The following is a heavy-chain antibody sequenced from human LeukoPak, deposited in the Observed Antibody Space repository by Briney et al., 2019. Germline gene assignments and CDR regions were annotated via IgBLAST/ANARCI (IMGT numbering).Heavy chain of an antibody. D-gene: IGHD2-2*01. CDR3: ARGEYQLLNWHFDL. Sequence: PSETLSLTCAVYGGSFSGYYWSWIRQPPGKGLEWIGEINHSGSTNYNPSLKSRVTISVDTSKNQFSLKLSSVTAADTAVYYCARGEYQLLNWHFDLWGRGSLVTVSS. J-gene: IGHJ2*01. CDR1: GGSFSGYY. CDR2: INHSGST. V-gene: IGHV4-34*01.